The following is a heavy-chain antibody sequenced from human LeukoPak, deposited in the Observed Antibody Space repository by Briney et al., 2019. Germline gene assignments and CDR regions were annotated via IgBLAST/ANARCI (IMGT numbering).Heavy chain of an antibody. Sequence: GGSLRLSCAASGFTFCNYAMNWVRQAPGKGLEWVSRISSSGDNAYYADSVRGRFTISRDKSKNTVSLQMNSLRGEDTAVYYCAKDVRVGGGGMDVWGQGTPVTVSS. CDR3: AKDVRVGGGGMDV. D-gene: IGHD1-26*01. J-gene: IGHJ6*02. V-gene: IGHV3-23*01. CDR2: ISSSGDNA. CDR1: GFTFCNYA.